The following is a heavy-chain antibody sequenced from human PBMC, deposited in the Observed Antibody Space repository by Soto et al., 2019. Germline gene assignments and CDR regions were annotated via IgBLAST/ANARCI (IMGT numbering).Heavy chain of an antibody. J-gene: IGHJ4*02. D-gene: IGHD2-2*01. V-gene: IGHV3-30*18. CDR2: ISYDGSNK. Sequence: QVQLVESGGGVVQPGRSLRLSCAASGFTFSSYGMHWVRQAPGKGLEWVAVISYDGSNKYYADSVKGRFTISRDNSKNTLYLQMNSLRAEDTAVYYCAKAICSSTSCYLGGWGYFDYWGQGTLVTVSS. CDR3: AKAICSSTSCYLGGWGYFDY. CDR1: GFTFSSYG.